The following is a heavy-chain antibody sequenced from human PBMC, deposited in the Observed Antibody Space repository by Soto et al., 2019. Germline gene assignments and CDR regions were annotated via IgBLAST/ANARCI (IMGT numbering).Heavy chain of an antibody. V-gene: IGHV3-21*01. CDR3: ARGASLGGNYYFDY. CDR2: ISSSSSYI. Sequence: PGGSLRLSCAASGFTFSSYSMNWVRQAPGKGLEWVSSISSSSSYIYYADSVKGRFTISRDNAKNSLYLQMNSLRAEDTAVYYCARGASLGGNYYFDYWGQGTLVTVSS. J-gene: IGHJ4*02. CDR1: GFTFSSYS. D-gene: IGHD1-1*01.